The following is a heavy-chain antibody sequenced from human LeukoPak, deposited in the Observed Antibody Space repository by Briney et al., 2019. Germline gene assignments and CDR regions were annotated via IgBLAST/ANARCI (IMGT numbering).Heavy chain of an antibody. D-gene: IGHD3-16*01. Sequence: PSETLSLTCTVSGGSISGHHWTWVRQPPGEGLEWIGQIHYSGKADYNPSLRSRITISVDTSKNQMSLKVTSVTAADTAVYYCARFGVDYDMDVWGQGTTVTVS. CDR3: ARFGVDYDMDV. J-gene: IGHJ6*02. CDR2: IHYSGKA. CDR1: GGSISGHH. V-gene: IGHV4-59*11.